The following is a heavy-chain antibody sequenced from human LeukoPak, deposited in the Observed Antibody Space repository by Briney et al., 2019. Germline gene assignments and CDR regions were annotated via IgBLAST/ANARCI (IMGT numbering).Heavy chain of an antibody. Sequence: SETLSLTCTVSGGSIRSGGYYWSWIRQHPGKGLEWIGYIYYSGSTYYNPSLKSRVTISVDTSKNQFSLKLSSVTAADTAVYYCARTDYSSGYFPFDYWGQGTLVTVSS. J-gene: IGHJ4*02. V-gene: IGHV4-31*03. CDR1: GGSIRSGGYY. CDR2: IYYSGST. D-gene: IGHD3-22*01. CDR3: ARTDYSSGYFPFDY.